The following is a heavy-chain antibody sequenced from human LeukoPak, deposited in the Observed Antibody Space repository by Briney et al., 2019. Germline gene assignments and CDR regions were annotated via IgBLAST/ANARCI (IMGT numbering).Heavy chain of an antibody. CDR2: INHSGST. CDR3: ARGRWLRSSFDY. CDR1: GGSFSGYY. J-gene: IGHJ4*02. Sequence: SETLSLTCAVYGGSFSGYYWSWIRQPPGKGLEWIGEINHSGSTNYNPSLKSRVTISADTSKNQFSLKLSSVTAADTAVYYCARGRWLRSSFDYWGQGTLVTVSS. V-gene: IGHV4-34*01. D-gene: IGHD5-12*01.